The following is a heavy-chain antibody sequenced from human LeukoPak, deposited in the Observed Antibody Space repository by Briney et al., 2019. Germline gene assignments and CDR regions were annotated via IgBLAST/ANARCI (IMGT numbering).Heavy chain of an antibody. D-gene: IGHD2-21*01. CDR2: IHGSGST. Sequence: PSETLSLTCTVSGDSISSFFWSWIRQPAGKGLEWIGRIHGSGSTNYNPSLRSRVTMSVDTSKNQFSLKPNSVTAADTAVYYCAKWHIENLVRWFDPWGQGTLVTVSS. J-gene: IGHJ5*02. CDR3: AKWHIENLVRWFDP. CDR1: GDSISSFF. V-gene: IGHV4-4*07.